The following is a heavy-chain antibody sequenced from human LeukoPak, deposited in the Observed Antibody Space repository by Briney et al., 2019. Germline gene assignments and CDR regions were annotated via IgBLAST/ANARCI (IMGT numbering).Heavy chain of an antibody. CDR3: ARTNWNYVEIDY. D-gene: IGHD1-7*01. J-gene: IGHJ4*02. Sequence: GASVKVSCKASGYTFTSYDINWVRQATGQGLEWMGWMNPNSGNTGYAQKFQGRVTMTRNTSISTAHMELSSLRSEDTAVYYCARTNWNYVEIDYWGQGTLVTVSS. CDR2: MNPNSGNT. V-gene: IGHV1-8*01. CDR1: GYTFTSYD.